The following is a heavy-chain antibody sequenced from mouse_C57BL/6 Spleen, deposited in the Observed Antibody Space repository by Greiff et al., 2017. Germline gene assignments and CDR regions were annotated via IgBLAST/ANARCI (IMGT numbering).Heavy chain of an antibody. J-gene: IGHJ3*01. CDR2: INPNNGGT. Sequence: VEPGASVKISCKASGYTFTDYYMNWVKQSHGKSLEWIGDINPNNGGTSYNQKFKGKATLTVDKSSSTAYMELRSLTSEDSAVYYCARGLVTTEAWFAYWGQGTLVTVSA. D-gene: IGHD2-2*01. V-gene: IGHV1-26*01. CDR3: ARGLVTTEAWFAY. CDR1: GYTFTDYY.